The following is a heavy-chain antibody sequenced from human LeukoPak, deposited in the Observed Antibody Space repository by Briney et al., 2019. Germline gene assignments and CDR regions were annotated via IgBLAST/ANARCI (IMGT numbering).Heavy chain of an antibody. CDR1: GFTLGSYA. J-gene: IGHJ4*02. Sequence: PGGSLRLSSAAAGFTLGSYAMSWVRQAPGKGLGWVSAMIGSVGRTYYADSVKGRFSISRDNSMNTMYLQMNGLSAEDRAVYYCAKDSRSSYDYWGQGTLVTVSS. V-gene: IGHV3-23*01. CDR2: MIGSVGRT. CDR3: AKDSRSSYDY. D-gene: IGHD6-6*01.